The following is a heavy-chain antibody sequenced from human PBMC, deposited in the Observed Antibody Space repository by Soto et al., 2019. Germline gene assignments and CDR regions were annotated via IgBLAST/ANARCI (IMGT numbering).Heavy chain of an antibody. CDR1: GGSISSYY. D-gene: IGHD3-10*01. J-gene: IGHJ4*02. V-gene: IGHV4-59*01. CDR2: SYYSGST. Sequence: QVQLQESGPGLVKPSETLSLTCTVSGGSISSYYWSWIRQPPGKGLEWIGYSYYSGSTNYNPSLKRRVTISLDTSKNQFSLKLSSVTAADTSVYYCARGVESGRVFDYWGQGTLVTVSS. CDR3: ARGVESGRVFDY.